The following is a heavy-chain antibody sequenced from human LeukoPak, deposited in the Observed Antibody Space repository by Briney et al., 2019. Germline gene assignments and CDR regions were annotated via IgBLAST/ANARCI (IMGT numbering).Heavy chain of an antibody. CDR2: ISGSGGST. V-gene: IGHV3-23*01. J-gene: IGHJ4*02. CDR3: ARDGGIAAAAHDY. D-gene: IGHD6-13*01. Sequence: GGSLRLSCAASGFTFSSNAMTWVRQAPGKGLEWVSAISGSGGSTYYADSVKGRFTISRDNSKNTLYLQMNSLRAEDTAVYYCARDGGIAAAAHDYWGQGTLVTVSS. CDR1: GFTFSSNA.